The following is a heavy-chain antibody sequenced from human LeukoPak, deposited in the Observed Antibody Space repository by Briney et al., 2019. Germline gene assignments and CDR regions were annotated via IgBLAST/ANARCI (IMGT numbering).Heavy chain of an antibody. D-gene: IGHD1-7*01. V-gene: IGHV3-23*01. CDR1: GFTFTIYA. CDR2: FSGSGGST. J-gene: IGHJ6*02. Sequence: GGSLRLSCAASGFTFTIYAMSCVRPAPGKVLEWVSAFSGSGGSTYYTNCVKGPITISRNNAKNTLCLQMNSVSADDTAVYYCARDTALLGITGTTRRKYHYYYDGIDVWDQGTTVAVS. CDR3: ARDTALLGITGTTRRKYHYYYDGIDV.